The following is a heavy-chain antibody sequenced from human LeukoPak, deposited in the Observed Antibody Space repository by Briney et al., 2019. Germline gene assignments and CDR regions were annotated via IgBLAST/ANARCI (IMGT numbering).Heavy chain of an antibody. V-gene: IGHV3-66*01. J-gene: IGHJ4*02. CDR3: ATRDLQSSSDILK. D-gene: IGHD3-9*01. CDR1: GFTTSSHY. Sequence: GGSLRLSCAASGFTTSSHYLHWVRQAPGKGLEWVSVIYIGGATHYAESVRSRFTVSRDDSKNTLYLRMSSLRVEDTAVYYCATRDLQSSSDILKWGQGTLVTVSS. CDR2: IYIGGAT.